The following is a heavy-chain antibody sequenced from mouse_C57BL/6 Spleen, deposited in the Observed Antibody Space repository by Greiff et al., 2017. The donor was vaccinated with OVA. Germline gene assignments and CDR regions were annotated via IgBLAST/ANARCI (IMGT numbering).Heavy chain of an antibody. CDR2: IDTSASET. J-gene: IGHJ4*01. Sequence: QVQLKQPGAELVRPGSSVKLSCKASGYTFTSYWMHWVKQRPIQGLEWIGNIDTSASETHYNQKFKDKATLTVDKSSSTAYMQLSSLTSEDSAVYYCARAELTPYAMDYWGQGTSVTVSS. V-gene: IGHV1-52*01. CDR1: GYTFTSYW. D-gene: IGHD1-3*01. CDR3: ARAELTPYAMDY.